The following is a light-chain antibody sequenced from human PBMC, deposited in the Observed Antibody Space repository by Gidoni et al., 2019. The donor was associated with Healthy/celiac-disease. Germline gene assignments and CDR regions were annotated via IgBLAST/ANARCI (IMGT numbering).Light chain of an antibody. CDR3: QPSYSTPCT. CDR2: AAS. Sequence: DSEMTQAPSSLSASVGDRVTNTCRASQSISSYLNWYQQKPGKAPKLLIYAASSLQSGVPSRFSGSGSGADFPLSLSSLPPEDFASYYCQPSYSTPCTFGQGTKLEIK. CDR1: QSISSY. V-gene: IGKV1-39*01. J-gene: IGKJ2*02.